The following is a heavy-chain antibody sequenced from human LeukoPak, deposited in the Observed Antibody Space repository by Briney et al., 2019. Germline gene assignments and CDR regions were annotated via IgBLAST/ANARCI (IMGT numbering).Heavy chain of an antibody. CDR3: ERVPVIYLTGDYYFDY. CDR1: GYTFTGYY. CDR2: INPNSGGT. Sequence: ASVKVSCKASGYTFTGYYMHWVRQAPGQGLEWMGWINPNSGGTNYAQKFQGRVTMTRDTSISTAYMELSRLRSDDAAVYYCERVPVIYLTGDYYFDYWGQGTLVTVSS. D-gene: IGHD2-2*01. V-gene: IGHV1-2*02. J-gene: IGHJ4*02.